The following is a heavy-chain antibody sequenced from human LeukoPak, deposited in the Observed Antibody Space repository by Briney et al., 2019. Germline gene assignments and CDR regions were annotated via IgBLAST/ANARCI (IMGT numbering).Heavy chain of an antibody. J-gene: IGHJ5*02. Sequence: GGSLRLPCAASGFTFSNYWMSWVRQAPGKGLEWVASIKQDGSEKYYVDSVKGRFTISRDNSKNTLYLQMNSLRAEDTAVYYCANWFDPWGQGTLVTVSS. CDR1: GFTFSNYW. CDR3: ANWFDP. CDR2: IKQDGSEK. V-gene: IGHV3-7*03.